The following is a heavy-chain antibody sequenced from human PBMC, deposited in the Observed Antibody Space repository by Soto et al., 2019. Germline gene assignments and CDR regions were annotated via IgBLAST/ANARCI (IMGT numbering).Heavy chain of an antibody. D-gene: IGHD6-13*01. CDR2: IIPIFGTA. CDR1: GGTFSSYA. CDR3: ARLPRRAAALGSFDS. V-gene: IGHV1-69*13. Sequence: SVKVSCKASGGTFSSYAISWVRQAPGQGLEWMGGIIPIFGTANYAQKFQGRVTITADESTSTAYMELSSLRSADPAVYYCARLPRRAAALGSFDSCVQATMVTV. J-gene: IGHJ3*02.